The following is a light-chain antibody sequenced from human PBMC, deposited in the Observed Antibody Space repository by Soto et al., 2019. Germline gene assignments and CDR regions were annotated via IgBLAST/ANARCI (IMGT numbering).Light chain of an antibody. CDR3: QHFVNSLTWT. CDR1: QGISNY. Sequence: DIQMTQSPSSLSASVGDRVTITCRASQGISNYLAWYQQKPGKVPKLLIYAASTLQSGVPSRFSGSGSGTDFTLTISSLQPEDFAVYYCQHFVNSLTWTFGQGTKVDIK. J-gene: IGKJ1*01. CDR2: AAS. V-gene: IGKV1-27*01.